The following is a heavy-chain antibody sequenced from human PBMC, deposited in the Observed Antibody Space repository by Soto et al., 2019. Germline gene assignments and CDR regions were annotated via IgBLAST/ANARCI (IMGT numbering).Heavy chain of an antibody. CDR3: AREKDCTSASCYRGHFDY. J-gene: IGHJ4*02. CDR1: GFTFSSYA. V-gene: IGHV3-33*01. D-gene: IGHD2-2*01. CDR2: IWYDGSNK. Sequence: GGTLRLSCATSGFTFSSYAMHWVRQAPGKGLEWVAAIWYDGSNKYYADSVKGRFTISKDNSENTLYLQMNSLRAEDTAVYYCAREKDCTSASCYRGHFDYWGQGAMGSVSS.